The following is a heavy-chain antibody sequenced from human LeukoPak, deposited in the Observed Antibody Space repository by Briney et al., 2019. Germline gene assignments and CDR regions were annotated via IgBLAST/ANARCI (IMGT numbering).Heavy chain of an antibody. V-gene: IGHV3-48*01. CDR1: GFSFSRFG. J-gene: IGHJ4*02. CDR3: AQKGGTDH. Sequence: GGSLRLSCVASGFSFSRFGMNWVRQAPGKALEWISHISSTSGDVYYADSVKGRFTISRDNAKNSLYLQMNSLRVEDTATYYCAQKGGTDHWGQGTLVTVSS. D-gene: IGHD2-15*01. CDR2: ISSTSGDV.